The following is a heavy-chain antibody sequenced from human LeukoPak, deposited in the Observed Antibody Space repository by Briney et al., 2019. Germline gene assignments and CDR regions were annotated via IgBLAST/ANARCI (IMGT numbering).Heavy chain of an antibody. J-gene: IGHJ4*02. V-gene: IGHV4-59*02. Sequence: KTSETLSLTCVVSGGSVHRSFWTWVRQPPGKGLEWIGRIYSSGTTDYSPSLKSRLTIGIDTSKNQFSLRLASVTAADTAVYYCGRRPAVEGPIDNWGQGILFAVSS. CDR3: GRRPAVEGPIDN. D-gene: IGHD1-1*01. CDR2: IYSSGTT. CDR1: GGSVHRSF.